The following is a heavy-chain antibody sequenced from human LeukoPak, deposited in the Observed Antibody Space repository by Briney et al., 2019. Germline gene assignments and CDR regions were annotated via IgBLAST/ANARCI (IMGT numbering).Heavy chain of an antibody. V-gene: IGHV3-30*18. J-gene: IGHJ4*02. CDR2: ISYDGSNK. D-gene: IGHD3-22*01. Sequence: GGSLRLSCAASGFTFSSYGMHWVRQAPGKGLEWVAVISYDGSNKYYADSVKGRFTISRDNSKNTLYLQMNSLRAEDTAVYYCAKEFRYYDSSYFDYWAREPWSPSPQ. CDR1: GFTFSSYG. CDR3: AKEFRYYDSSYFDY.